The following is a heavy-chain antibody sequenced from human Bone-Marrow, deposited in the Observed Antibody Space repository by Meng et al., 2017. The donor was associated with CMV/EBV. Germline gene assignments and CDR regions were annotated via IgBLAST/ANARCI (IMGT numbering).Heavy chain of an antibody. V-gene: IGHV4-34*01. J-gene: IGHJ6*02. CDR1: GGSFNAYY. CDR2: INHSGST. CDR3: ASESATYLGGRIYYHGMDV. D-gene: IGHD1-26*01. Sequence: SETLSLTCTVYGGSFNAYYYNWFRQAPGKGLEWIGEINHSGSTNYNPSLKSRVTISVDKSKNQFSLRLTSVTAADTAVYYCASESATYLGGRIYYHGMDVWGQGTTATVSS.